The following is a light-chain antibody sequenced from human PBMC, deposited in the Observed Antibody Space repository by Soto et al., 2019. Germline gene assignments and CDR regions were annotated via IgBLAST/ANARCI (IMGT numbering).Light chain of an antibody. Sequence: DIVMTQSPDSLAVSLGERATINCKSSQSVLYSSNNKNYLAWYQQKPGQPPKLLIYWASTRESGVPDRFSGSGSVTDFTLTISSLQAEDVAGYYCQQYYSTPYTFGQGTKLEIK. J-gene: IGKJ2*01. CDR3: QQYYSTPYT. CDR2: WAS. CDR1: QSVLYSSNNKNY. V-gene: IGKV4-1*01.